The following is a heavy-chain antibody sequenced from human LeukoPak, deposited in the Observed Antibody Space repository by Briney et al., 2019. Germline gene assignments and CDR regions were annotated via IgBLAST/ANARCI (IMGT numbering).Heavy chain of an antibody. CDR2: IWYDGSNK. V-gene: IGHV3-33*01. CDR3: ARDGGAALYYYYGMDV. Sequence: GGSLRLSCAASGFTFSSYGMHWVRQAPGKGLEWVAVIWYDGSNKYYADSVKGRFTISRDNSKNTLYLQMNSLRAEDTAVYYCARDGGAALYYYYGMDVWGQGTTVTVSS. CDR1: GFTFSSYG. J-gene: IGHJ6*02. D-gene: IGHD3-16*01.